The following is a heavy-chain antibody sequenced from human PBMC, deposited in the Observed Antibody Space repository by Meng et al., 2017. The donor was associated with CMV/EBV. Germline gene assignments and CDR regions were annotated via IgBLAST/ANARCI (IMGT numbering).Heavy chain of an antibody. CDR2: INPNNGGT. V-gene: IGHV1-2*02. CDR3: ARGGYCSSTSCSDYYYYYGMDV. J-gene: IGHJ6*02. Sequence: ASVKVSCKASGYTFTGYYMHWVRQAPGQGLEWMGWINPNNGGTNYAQKFQGRVTMTRDTSISTAYMELSRLRSDDTAVYYCARGGYCSSTSCSDYYYYYGMDVWGQGTTVTVSS. CDR1: GYTFTGYY. D-gene: IGHD2-2*01.